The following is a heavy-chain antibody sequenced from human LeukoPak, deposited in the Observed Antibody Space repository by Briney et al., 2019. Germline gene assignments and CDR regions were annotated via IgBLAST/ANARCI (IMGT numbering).Heavy chain of an antibody. J-gene: IGHJ6*03. V-gene: IGHV4-38-2*02. CDR1: GYSISSGYY. CDR3: ARTGGSFYFYYYMDV. Sequence: PSETLSLTCTVSGYSISSGYYWGWIRQPPGKGLEWIGSIYHSGSTYYNPSLKSRVTISVDTSKNKFSLKLSSVTAADTALYYCARTGGSFYFYYYMDVWGKGTTVTVSS. D-gene: IGHD1-26*01. CDR2: IYHSGST.